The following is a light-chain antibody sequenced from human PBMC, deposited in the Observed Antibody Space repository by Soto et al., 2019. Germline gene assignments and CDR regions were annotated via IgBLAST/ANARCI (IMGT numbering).Light chain of an antibody. CDR1: QTISRN. Sequence: EIVMRQSPPTLSVSPGERATLSCRASQTISRNLAWYQQRPCQAPRLLMFGASTRAPGIPARFSGSGSGTEFTLTISSLQSEDFAVYFCHQYENWPKTFGQGTKVDIK. CDR3: HQYENWPKT. CDR2: GAS. J-gene: IGKJ1*01. V-gene: IGKV3-15*01.